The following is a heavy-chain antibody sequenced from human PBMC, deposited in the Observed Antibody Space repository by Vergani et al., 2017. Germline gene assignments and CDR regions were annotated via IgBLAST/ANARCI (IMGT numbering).Heavy chain of an antibody. D-gene: IGHD2-2*02. CDR2: IYPGDSDT. J-gene: IGHJ4*02. Sequence: EVQLVQSGAEVKKPGESLKISCKASGYSFTSYWIGWVRQRPGKGLEWMGIIYPGDSDTRYSPSFQGQVTISADKSSSTAYRQWSSLNAADTAMYYGARRGGGYCSSSSCYIMDYWGQGTLVTVSS. CDR3: ARRGGGYCSSSSCYIMDY. V-gene: IGHV5-51*03. CDR1: GYSFTSYW.